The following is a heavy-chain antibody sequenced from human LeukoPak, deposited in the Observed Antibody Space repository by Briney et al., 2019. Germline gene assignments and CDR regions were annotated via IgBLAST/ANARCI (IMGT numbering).Heavy chain of an antibody. Sequence: GGSLRLSCAGSGFTFSSYAMTWVRQSPGKGPEWVSAISGSGETTYYADSVKGRFTISRDNSRNSLYLQMNSLRAEDTAVYYCAKEQGSGSYYKPDYWGQGTLVTVSS. D-gene: IGHD3-10*01. CDR3: AKEQGSGSYYKPDY. CDR2: ISGSGETT. J-gene: IGHJ4*02. CDR1: GFTFSSYA. V-gene: IGHV3-23*01.